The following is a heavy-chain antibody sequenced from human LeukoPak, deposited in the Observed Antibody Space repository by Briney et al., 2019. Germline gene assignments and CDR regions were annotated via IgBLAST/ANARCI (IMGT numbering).Heavy chain of an antibody. CDR2: ISYDGSNK. Sequence: GGSLRLSCAASGFTFSSYGMHWVRQAPGEGLEWVAVISYDGSNKYYADSVKGRFTISRDNSKNTLYLQMNSLRAEDTAVYYCVGPDSQFDCWGQGTLVTVSS. CDR1: GFTFSSYG. D-gene: IGHD3-10*01. J-gene: IGHJ4*02. CDR3: VGPDSQFDC. V-gene: IGHV3-30*03.